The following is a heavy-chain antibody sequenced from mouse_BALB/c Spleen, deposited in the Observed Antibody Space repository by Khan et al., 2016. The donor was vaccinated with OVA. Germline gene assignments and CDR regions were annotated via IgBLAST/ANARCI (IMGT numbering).Heavy chain of an antibody. V-gene: IGHV9-3-1*01. CDR1: GYTFTNYG. J-gene: IGHJ1*01. D-gene: IGHD1-1*02. CDR2: INTYTEEP. Sequence: QIQSVQFGPELKKPGETVKISCKASGYTFTNYGMNWVKQAPGKGLKWMGWINTYTEEPTYADDFKGRFAFSLETSARTADLQINNHKNKDTSTYLRASYGDWYVEDWGAGTTVTVSS. CDR3: ASYGDWYVED.